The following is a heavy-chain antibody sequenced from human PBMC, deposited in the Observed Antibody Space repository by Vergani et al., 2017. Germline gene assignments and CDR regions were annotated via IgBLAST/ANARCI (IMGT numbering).Heavy chain of an antibody. CDR3: ARALDSSGYYETADAFDI. CDR2: IIPILGIA. V-gene: IGHV1-69*09. Sequence: QVQLVQSGAEVKKPGASVKVSCKASGYTFTGYYMHWVRQAPGQGLEWMGRIIPILGIANYAQKFQGRVTITADKSTSTAYMELISLGSEDPAVYYCARALDSSGYYETADAFDIWGQGTMVTVSS. D-gene: IGHD3-22*01. CDR1: GYTFTGYY. J-gene: IGHJ3*02.